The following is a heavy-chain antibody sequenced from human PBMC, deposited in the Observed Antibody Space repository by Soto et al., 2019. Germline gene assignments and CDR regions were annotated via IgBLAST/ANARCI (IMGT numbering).Heavy chain of an antibody. D-gene: IGHD1-1*01. CDR1: GGSISSGDYY. V-gene: IGHV4-30-4*01. CDR3: VRQPLEQIFNWFDP. CDR2: IYYSGST. Sequence: PSETLSLTCTVSGGSISSGDYYWSWIRQPPGKGLEWIGYIYYSGSTYYNPSLKSRVTISVDTSKNQFSLKLSSVTAADTAVYYCVRQPLEQIFNWFDPWGQGTLVTVSS. J-gene: IGHJ5*02.